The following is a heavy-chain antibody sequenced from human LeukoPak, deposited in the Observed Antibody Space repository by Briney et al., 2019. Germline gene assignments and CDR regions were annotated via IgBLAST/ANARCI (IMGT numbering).Heavy chain of an antibody. J-gene: IGHJ4*02. D-gene: IGHD6-19*01. V-gene: IGHV3-30*03. Sequence: QPGRSLRLSCAASGFTFSSYGMHWVRQAPGKGLEWVAVISYDGSNKYYADSVKGRFTISRDNSKNTLYLQMNSLRAEDTAVYYCAREPADSSGWYFDYWGQGTLVTVSS. CDR3: AREPADSSGWYFDY. CDR2: ISYDGSNK. CDR1: GFTFSSYG.